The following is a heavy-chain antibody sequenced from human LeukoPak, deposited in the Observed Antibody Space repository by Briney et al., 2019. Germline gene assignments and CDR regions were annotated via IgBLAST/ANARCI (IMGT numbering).Heavy chain of an antibody. CDR2: INVVNGAI. CDR1: GFTLRYYQ. CDR3: VRDGNRGYDMDV. J-gene: IGHJ6*02. Sequence: GGSLRLSCASSGFTLRYYQMNWVRQAPGKGLEWVSYINVVNGAIYYADSVKGRFTISGDIATNSVYLQMNSLRAEDTALYYCVRDGNRGYDMDVWGQGTAVTVSS. D-gene: IGHD3-10*01. V-gene: IGHV3-48*01.